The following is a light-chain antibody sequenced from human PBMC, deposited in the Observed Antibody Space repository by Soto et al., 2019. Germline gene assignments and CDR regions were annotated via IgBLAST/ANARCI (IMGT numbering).Light chain of an antibody. CDR1: QSVTGY. J-gene: IGKJ5*01. V-gene: IGKV3-11*01. Sequence: EIVLTQSPATLSLSPGETATPSCRASQSVTGYIGWYQQKPGQAPRLLIYADSNRATGIPARFSGSGSGTDFTLTISRLEPEDFSVYYCQQRYNWPITFGQGTRLEIK. CDR2: ADS. CDR3: QQRYNWPIT.